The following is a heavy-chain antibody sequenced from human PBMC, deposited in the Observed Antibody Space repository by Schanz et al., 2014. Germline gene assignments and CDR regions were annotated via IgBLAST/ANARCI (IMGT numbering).Heavy chain of an antibody. CDR2: INPDNGDT. D-gene: IGHD1-26*01. CDR3: ARDRDQWDGNYLDY. V-gene: IGHV1-2*02. J-gene: IGHJ4*02. CDR1: GNTFTAYY. Sequence: QVRLEQSAAEVKKPGASVKVSCTSYGNTFTAYYVNWVRQAPGQGLEWMGWINPDNGDTKYAPKFQGRVTMTSDASISTAYMELTGLQSDDTAVYYCARDRDQWDGNYLDYWGQGTLVTVSS.